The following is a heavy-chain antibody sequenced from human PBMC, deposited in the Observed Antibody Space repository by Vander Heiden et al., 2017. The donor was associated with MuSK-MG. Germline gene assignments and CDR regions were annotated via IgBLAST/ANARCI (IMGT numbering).Heavy chain of an antibody. CDR1: GFTFSTYA. V-gene: IGHV3-30*04. CDR2: ISYDGTKK. Sequence: QVQLVESGGGVVQPGRSLRLSCAASGFTFSTYAMHWVRQAPGKGLEWVALISYDGTKKYYADSVKGRFTISRDNSKNTLYLQMNSLRAEDTAVYYCAREQIAYFDYWGQGTLVTVSS. CDR3: AREQIAYFDY. D-gene: IGHD3-22*01. J-gene: IGHJ4*02.